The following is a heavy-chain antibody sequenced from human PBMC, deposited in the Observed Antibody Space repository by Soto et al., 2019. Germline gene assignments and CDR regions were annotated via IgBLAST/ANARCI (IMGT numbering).Heavy chain of an antibody. Sequence: ASVKVSCKASGYTFTSYGISWVRQAPGQGLEWMGWISAYNGNTNYAQKLQGRVTMTTDTSTSTAYMELRSLRSDDTAVYYCARDLTYYYDSSGSPYFQHWGQGTLVTVSS. D-gene: IGHD3-22*01. CDR1: GYTFTSYG. V-gene: IGHV1-18*01. CDR3: ARDLTYYYDSSGSPYFQH. CDR2: ISAYNGNT. J-gene: IGHJ1*01.